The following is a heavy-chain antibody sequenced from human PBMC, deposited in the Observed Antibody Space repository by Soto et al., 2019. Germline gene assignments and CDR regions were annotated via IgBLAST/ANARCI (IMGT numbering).Heavy chain of an antibody. CDR1: GFTFSSYS. D-gene: IGHD6-19*01. Sequence: LRLSCAASGFTFSSYSMSWVRQAPGKGLEWVSYISSSSSTIYYADSVKGRFTISRDNAKNSLYLQMNSLRDEDTAVYYCARDPMPNSSGWYGNNWFDPWGQGTLVTVSS. V-gene: IGHV3-48*02. CDR2: ISSSSSTI. J-gene: IGHJ5*02. CDR3: ARDPMPNSSGWYGNNWFDP.